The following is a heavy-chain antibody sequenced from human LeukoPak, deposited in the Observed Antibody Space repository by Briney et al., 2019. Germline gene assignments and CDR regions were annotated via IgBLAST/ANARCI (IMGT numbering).Heavy chain of an antibody. D-gene: IGHD2-21*02. Sequence: GESLKISCKGSGYSFSSYWIGWVRQMPGKGLDWMGIIYPADSDTRYSPSFQGQVTISADKSISTAYLHWSSLKASDTAIYYCARLPYCGGDCYPNWFDPWGQGTLVTVSS. CDR1: GYSFSSYW. V-gene: IGHV5-51*01. CDR3: ARLPYCGGDCYPNWFDP. CDR2: IYPADSDT. J-gene: IGHJ5*02.